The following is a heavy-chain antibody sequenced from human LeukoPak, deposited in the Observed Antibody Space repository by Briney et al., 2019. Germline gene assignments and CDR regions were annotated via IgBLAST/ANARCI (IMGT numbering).Heavy chain of an antibody. CDR3: ARPYCSSTSCYLDFDY. Sequence: GASVKVSCKASGYTFTGYYMHWVRQAPGQGLEWMGWINPNSGGTNYAQKFQGRVTMTRDTSISTAYMELSRLRSDDTAVYYCARPYCSSTSCYLDFDYWGQGTLVTVSS. J-gene: IGHJ4*02. CDR1: GYTFTGYY. D-gene: IGHD2-2*01. V-gene: IGHV1-2*02. CDR2: INPNSGGT.